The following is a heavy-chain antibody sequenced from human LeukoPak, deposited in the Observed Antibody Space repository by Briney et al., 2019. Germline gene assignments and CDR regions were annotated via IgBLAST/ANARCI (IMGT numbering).Heavy chain of an antibody. CDR3: ARGLMATINYFDY. V-gene: IGHV4-59*01. D-gene: IGHD5-24*01. J-gene: IGHJ4*02. CDR1: GGSISSYY. CDR2: IYYSGST. Sequence: TSETLSLTCTVSGGSISSYYWSWIRPPPGKGLDWIGYIYYSGSTNYNPSLKSRVTISVDTSKNQFSLKLSSVTAADTAVYYCARGLMATINYFDYWGQGTLVTVSS.